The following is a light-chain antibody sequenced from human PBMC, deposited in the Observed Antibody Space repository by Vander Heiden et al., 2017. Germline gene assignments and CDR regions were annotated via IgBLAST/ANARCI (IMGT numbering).Light chain of an antibody. CDR1: QSVSTK. CDR3: QQYNNWSMYT. V-gene: IGKV3-15*01. CDR2: RAS. Sequence: LVVPHSPATLSVSPGERVTLSCRASQSVSTKLAWYQQKPGHAPRLLIYRASTSDSGVPSRFSGSGSGTEFTLTISGLQSNDFAAYFCQQYNNWSMYTFGQGTKLEI. J-gene: IGKJ2*01.